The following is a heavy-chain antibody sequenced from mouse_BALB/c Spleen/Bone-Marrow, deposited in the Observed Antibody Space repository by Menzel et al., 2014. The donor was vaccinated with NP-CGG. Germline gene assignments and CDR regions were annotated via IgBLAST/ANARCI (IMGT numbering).Heavy chain of an antibody. CDR1: GFNIKDTY. V-gene: IGHV14-3*02. CDR3: ARYYYGSSYFDY. D-gene: IGHD1-1*01. J-gene: IGHJ2*01. CDR2: IDPANGNT. Sequence: VQLQQPGAELVKPGASVKLSCTASGFNIKDTYMHWVKRWPEQGLEWIGRIDPANGNTKYDPKFQGKATITADTSSNTAYLQLSSLTSEDTAVYYCARYYYGSSYFDYWGQGTTLTVSS.